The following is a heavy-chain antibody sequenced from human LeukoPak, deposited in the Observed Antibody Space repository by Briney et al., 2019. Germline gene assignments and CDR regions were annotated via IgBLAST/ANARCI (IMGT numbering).Heavy chain of an antibody. V-gene: IGHV4-59*01. CDR2: VYNSGNT. Sequence: SETLSLTCTVSGNFIRSDYWTWIRQSPGKGLEWIGYVYNSGNTNYNPSLKSRVTISVDTSKNQFSLKLSSVTAADTAVYYCARDQPTWYSSSWYVGGFDYWGQGNLVTVSS. D-gene: IGHD6-13*01. CDR3: ARDQPTWYSSSWYVGGFDY. CDR1: GNFIRSDY. J-gene: IGHJ4*02.